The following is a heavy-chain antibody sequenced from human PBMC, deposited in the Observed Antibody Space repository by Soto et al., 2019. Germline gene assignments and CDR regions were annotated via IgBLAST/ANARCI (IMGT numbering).Heavy chain of an antibody. V-gene: IGHV1-2*02. Sequence: ASVKVSCKASGYTFTGYYMHWVRQAPGQGLEWMGWINPNSGGTNYAQKFQGRVTMTRDTSISTAYMELSRLRSDDTAVYYCARGPPDYDFWSGYYRRETFDYWGQGTLVTVYS. D-gene: IGHD3-3*01. J-gene: IGHJ4*02. CDR2: INPNSGGT. CDR1: GYTFTGYY. CDR3: ARGPPDYDFWSGYYRRETFDY.